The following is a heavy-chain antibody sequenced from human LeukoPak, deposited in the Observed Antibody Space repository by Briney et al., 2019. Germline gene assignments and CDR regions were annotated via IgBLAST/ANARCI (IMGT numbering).Heavy chain of an antibody. CDR1: GFTFSSYA. CDR2: ISGSGGST. CDR3: ATPPLRGHISTGYYYLDY. V-gene: IGHV3-23*01. J-gene: IGHJ4*02. D-gene: IGHD3-9*01. Sequence: QPGGSLRLSCAASGFTFSSYAMSWVRQAPGKGLEWVSAISGSGGSTYYADSVKGRFTISRDNSKNTLYLQMNSLRAEDTAVYYCATPPLRGHISTGYYYLDYWGQGTLVTVPS.